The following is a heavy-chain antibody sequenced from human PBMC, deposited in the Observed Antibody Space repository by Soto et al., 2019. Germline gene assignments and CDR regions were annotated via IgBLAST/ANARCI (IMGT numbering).Heavy chain of an antibody. J-gene: IGHJ3*02. CDR2: INPSGGST. CDR1: GYTFSRYY. CDR3: AREYYYDSRGAFDI. D-gene: IGHD3-22*01. V-gene: IGHV1-46*03. Sequence: GVSVNLYCKTAGYTFSRYYMHWVRQAPGQGLEWMGIINPSGGSTSYAQKFQGRVTMTRDTSTSTVYMELSSLRSEDTAVYYCAREYYYDSRGAFDIWGQGTMVTVSS.